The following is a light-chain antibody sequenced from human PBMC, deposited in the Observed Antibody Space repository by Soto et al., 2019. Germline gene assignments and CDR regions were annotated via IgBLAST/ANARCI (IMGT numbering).Light chain of an antibody. V-gene: IGKV1-9*01. CDR2: AAS. J-gene: IGKJ4*01. CDR1: QGISTY. CDR3: LQLNSYPLT. Sequence: IQLTQSPSSLSASVGDRVTITCRASQGISTYLDWYQQKPGKAPKLLIYAASTLQSGVPSRFSGSGAGTDFTLTTSSLQPEEFATYYCLQLNSYPLTFGGGTKVEIK.